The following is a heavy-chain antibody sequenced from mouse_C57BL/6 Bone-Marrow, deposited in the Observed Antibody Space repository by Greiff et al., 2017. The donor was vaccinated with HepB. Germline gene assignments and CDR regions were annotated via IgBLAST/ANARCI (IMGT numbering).Heavy chain of an antibody. Sequence: DVHLVESGGGLVKPGGSLKLSCAASGFTFSSYAMSWVRQTPEKRLEWVATISDGGSYTYYPDNVKGRFTISRDNAKNNLYLQMSHLKSEDTAMYYCAREGLTTVYWGQGTTLTVSS. D-gene: IGHD1-1*01. J-gene: IGHJ2*01. CDR2: ISDGGSYT. V-gene: IGHV5-4*01. CDR3: AREGLTTVY. CDR1: GFTFSSYA.